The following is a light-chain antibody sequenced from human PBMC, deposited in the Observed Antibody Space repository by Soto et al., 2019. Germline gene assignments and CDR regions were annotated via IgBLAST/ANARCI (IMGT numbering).Light chain of an antibody. J-gene: IGKJ1*01. CDR2: KAA. Sequence: DIQMTQSPSTLSASVGDRVTITCRASQSLNNWLAWYQQKPGNAPKLLIYKAASLQSGVPSRFSGSGSGTEFTLTISSLQSDDFATYYCQQYKSYSWMCGQGTKVEIK. CDR3: QQYKSYSWM. CDR1: QSLNNW. V-gene: IGKV1-5*03.